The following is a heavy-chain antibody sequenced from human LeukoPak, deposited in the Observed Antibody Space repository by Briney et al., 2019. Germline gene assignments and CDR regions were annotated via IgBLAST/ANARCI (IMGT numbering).Heavy chain of an antibody. Sequence: GGSLKLSCAASGFTFSRSAIHWVRQASGKGLEWVGRIRSKTNNYATAYAASVKGRFTISRDDSKNTAYLQMNSLKSEDTAVYYCSRLNDWGQGTLVTVSS. CDR3: SRLND. CDR2: IRSKTNNYAT. CDR1: GFTFSRSA. V-gene: IGHV3-73*01. J-gene: IGHJ4*02.